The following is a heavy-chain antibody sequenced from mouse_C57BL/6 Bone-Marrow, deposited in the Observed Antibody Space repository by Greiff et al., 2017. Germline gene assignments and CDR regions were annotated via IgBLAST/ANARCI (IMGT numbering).Heavy chain of an antibody. CDR3: ARLLYYGSSCDDWYFDV. CDR2: ISSGGSYT. J-gene: IGHJ1*03. CDR1: GFTFSSYG. D-gene: IGHD1-1*01. Sequence: EVKLVESGGDLVKPGGSLKLSCAASGFTFSSYGMSWVRQTPDKRLEWVATISSGGSYTYYPDSVKGRFTISRDNAKNTLYLQMSSLKSEDTAMYYCARLLYYGSSCDDWYFDVWGTGTTVTVSS. V-gene: IGHV5-6*02.